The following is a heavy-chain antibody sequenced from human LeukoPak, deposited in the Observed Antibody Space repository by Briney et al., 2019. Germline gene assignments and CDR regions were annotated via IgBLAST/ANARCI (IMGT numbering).Heavy chain of an antibody. V-gene: IGHV3-48*03. CDR1: GFTFSSYE. CDR2: ISSSGSTI. D-gene: IGHD6-13*01. CDR3: ARAPLAGIAAAGDDY. Sequence: GGSLRLSRAASGFTFSSYEMNWVRQAPGKGLEWVSYISSSGSTIYYADSVKGRFTISRDNAKNSLYLQMNSLRAEDTAVYYCARAPLAGIAAAGDDYWGQGTLVTVSS. J-gene: IGHJ4*02.